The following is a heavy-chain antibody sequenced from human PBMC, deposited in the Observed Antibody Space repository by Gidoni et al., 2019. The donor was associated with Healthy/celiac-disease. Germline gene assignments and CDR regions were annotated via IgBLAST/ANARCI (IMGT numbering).Heavy chain of an antibody. CDR2: ISSSSSYT. CDR3: ATFFWGYGMDV. V-gene: IGHV3-11*06. J-gene: IGHJ6*02. D-gene: IGHD3-16*01. CDR1: GFTFSDYY. Sequence: QVQLVESGGGLVKPGGSLRLPCASSGFTFSDYYMSWIRQAPGKGLEWVSYISSSSSYTNYADSVKGRFTISRDNAKNSLYLQMNSLRAEDTAVYYCATFFWGYGMDVWGQGTTVTVSS.